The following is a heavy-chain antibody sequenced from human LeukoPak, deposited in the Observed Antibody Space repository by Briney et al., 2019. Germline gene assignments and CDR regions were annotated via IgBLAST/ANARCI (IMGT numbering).Heavy chain of an antibody. J-gene: IGHJ4*02. CDR1: GFTFSNYW. Sequence: GGSLRLSCAASGFTFSNYWMSWVRQAPGKGLEWVANIQQEGSERYYVDSVKGRFTISRDNAKNSLYLQMNSLRAEDTAVYYCARDKVVGATYFDYWGQGTLVTVSS. V-gene: IGHV3-7*01. D-gene: IGHD1-26*01. CDR2: IQQEGSER. CDR3: ARDKVVGATYFDY.